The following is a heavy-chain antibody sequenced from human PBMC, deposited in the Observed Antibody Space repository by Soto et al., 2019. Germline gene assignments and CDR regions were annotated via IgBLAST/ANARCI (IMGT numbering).Heavy chain of an antibody. Sequence: EVQLVESGGDLVQPGGSLRLSCAVFGLAVSSNYMSWVRQAPGKGLEWVSAIHSGGSTYYADSVKGRFTFSRDNLKNTLYLQMNRLRTEDTAVYYCASPGYCSGGSCGPIDYWGQGTLVTVSS. CDR1: GLAVSSNY. CDR3: ASPGYCSGGSCGPIDY. CDR2: IHSGGST. V-gene: IGHV3-66*01. D-gene: IGHD2-15*01. J-gene: IGHJ4*02.